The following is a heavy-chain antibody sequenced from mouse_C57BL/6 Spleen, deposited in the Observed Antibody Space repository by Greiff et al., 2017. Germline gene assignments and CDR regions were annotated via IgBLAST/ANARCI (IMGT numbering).Heavy chain of an antibody. D-gene: IGHD2-3*01. J-gene: IGHJ2*01. Sequence: QVQLQQPGAELVKPGASVKMSCKASGYTFTSYWITWVKQRPGQGLEWIGDIYPGSGSTNYNEKFKSKATLTVDTSSSTAYMQLSSLTSEDSAVYYCARYFDGYGYFDYWGQGTTLTVSS. CDR3: ARYFDGYGYFDY. V-gene: IGHV1-55*01. CDR2: IYPGSGST. CDR1: GYTFTSYW.